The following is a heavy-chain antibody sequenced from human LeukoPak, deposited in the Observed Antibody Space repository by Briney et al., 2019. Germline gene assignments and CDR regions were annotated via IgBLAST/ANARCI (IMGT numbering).Heavy chain of an antibody. CDR2: ISADGGDI. CDR1: GFIFSNNI. CDR3: AKDPPHSDRSIYSDNS. V-gene: IGHV3-23*01. D-gene: IGHD3-22*01. Sequence: AGGSLRLSCAASGFIFSNNIMNWVRQAPGKGLEWVSVISADGGDIYYADSVNGRFTISRDNSKNTLHLRMDSLRAEDTAVYYCAKDPPHSDRSIYSDNSWGQGTLVTVSS. J-gene: IGHJ4*02.